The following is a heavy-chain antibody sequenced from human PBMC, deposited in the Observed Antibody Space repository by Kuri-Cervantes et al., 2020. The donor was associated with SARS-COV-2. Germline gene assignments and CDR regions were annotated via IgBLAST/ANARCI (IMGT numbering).Heavy chain of an antibody. D-gene: IGHD3-10*01. J-gene: IGHJ5*02. V-gene: IGHV4-61*01. CDR2: IFHTGSN. CDR3: ATKLFGEHWFDP. CDR1: GASMSDPMSHYY. Sequence: SETLSLTCTVSGASMSDPMSHYYWNWIRLTPGKGLEWIGYIFHTGSNSQNPSLKSRVTILLVTSKNQFSLSLNSVTPADTAVYYCATKLFGEHWFDPWGQGILVTVSS.